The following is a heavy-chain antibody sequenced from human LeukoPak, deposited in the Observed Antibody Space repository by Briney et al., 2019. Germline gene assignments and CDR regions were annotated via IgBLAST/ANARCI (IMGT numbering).Heavy chain of an antibody. J-gene: IGHJ4*02. Sequence: PSETLSLTCGVNGGSLSGYYWSWIRQTPSNELEWIGEINHSGSTNYNPSLKSRVTISVDTSKNQFSLKLSSVTAADTAVYYCARHSGSFYDFDSWGQGTLVTVSS. CDR1: GGSLSGYY. CDR3: ARHSGSFYDFDS. V-gene: IGHV4-34*01. D-gene: IGHD1-26*01. CDR2: INHSGST.